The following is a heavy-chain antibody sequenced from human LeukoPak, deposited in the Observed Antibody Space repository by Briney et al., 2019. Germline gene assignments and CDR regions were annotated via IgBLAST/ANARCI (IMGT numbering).Heavy chain of an antibody. D-gene: IGHD3-10*01. CDR3: ARDCDYYGSGSYYCGWFDP. V-gene: IGHV3-7*03. CDR1: GFTFSSYW. J-gene: IGHJ5*02. CDR2: IKQDGSEK. Sequence: GGSLRLSCAASGFTFSSYWMSWVRQAPGKGLEWVANIKQDGSEKYYVDSVKGRFTISRDNAKNSLYLQMNSLRAEDTAVYYCARDCDYYGSGSYYCGWFDPWGQGTLVTVSS.